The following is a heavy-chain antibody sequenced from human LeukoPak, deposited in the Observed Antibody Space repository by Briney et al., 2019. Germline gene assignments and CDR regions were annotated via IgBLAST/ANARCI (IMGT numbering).Heavy chain of an antibody. Sequence: SVKVSCKASGGAFSSYAISWVRQAPGQGLEWMGGIIPIFGTANYAQKFQGRVTITADESTSTAYMELSSLRSEDTAVYYCARVGDSGYDVDYFDYWGQGTLVTVSS. CDR3: ARVGDSGYDVDYFDY. J-gene: IGHJ4*02. D-gene: IGHD5-12*01. V-gene: IGHV1-69*01. CDR1: GGAFSSYA. CDR2: IIPIFGTA.